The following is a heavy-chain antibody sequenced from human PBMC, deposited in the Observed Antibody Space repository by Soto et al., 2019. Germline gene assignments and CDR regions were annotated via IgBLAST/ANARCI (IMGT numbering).Heavy chain of an antibody. J-gene: IGHJ6*02. CDR1: KFSFTNAW. Sequence: EVQLVESGGGLVKPGGSLRLSCVASKFSFTNAWMTWVRQAPGKGLEWVGRIKSKTDGGTADYAAPVKGRFTISRDDSQNTLYLHMDSLKTEDTALYXXXTDXGIYGLDIWGQGTTVTVSS. V-gene: IGHV3-15*01. CDR3: XTDXGIYGLDI. D-gene: IGHD1-26*01. CDR2: IKSKTDGGTA.